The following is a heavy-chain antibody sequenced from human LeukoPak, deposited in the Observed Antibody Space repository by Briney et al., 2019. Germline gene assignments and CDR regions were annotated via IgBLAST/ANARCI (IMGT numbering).Heavy chain of an antibody. Sequence: ASVKVSCKASGYTFTGYYMHWVRQAPGQGLEWMGWINPNSGGTNYAQKFKGRVTITRDNAINTAYMEMSRLRSDETAVYYCARRPRLGELSLSYWGQGTLVTVSS. J-gene: IGHJ4*02. CDR3: ARRPRLGELSLSY. V-gene: IGHV1-2*02. CDR2: INPNSGGT. D-gene: IGHD3-16*02. CDR1: GYTFTGYY.